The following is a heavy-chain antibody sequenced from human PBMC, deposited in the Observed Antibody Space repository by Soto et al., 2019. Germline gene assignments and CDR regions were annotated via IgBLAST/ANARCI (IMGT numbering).Heavy chain of an antibody. CDR3: ARQRTSVVTQAYFDV. Sequence: SETLCLTYTVTGDKIGSIGDHWGWIIQPPGKGLEWIGSIYYSGSTYNNPSLRSRVSMSIDTSKDQFSLKLKSVTAADTALYFCARQRTSVVTQAYFDVWGPGSLVTVSS. J-gene: IGHJ4*02. CDR2: IYYSGST. D-gene: IGHD2-21*02. V-gene: IGHV4-39*01. CDR1: GDKIGSIGDH.